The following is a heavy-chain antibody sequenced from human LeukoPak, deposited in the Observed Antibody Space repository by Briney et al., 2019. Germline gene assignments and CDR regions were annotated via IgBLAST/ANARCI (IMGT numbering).Heavy chain of an antibody. J-gene: IGHJ3*02. CDR3: ARGLEDCSSTSCHGGAFDI. V-gene: IGHV4-34*01. Sequence: SETLSLTCAVYGGSFSGYYWSWIRQPPGKGLEWIGEINHSGSTNYNPSLKSRVTISVDTSKNQFSLKLSSVTAADTAVYYCARGLEDCSSTSCHGGAFDIWGQGTMVTVSS. D-gene: IGHD2-2*01. CDR1: GGSFSGYY. CDR2: INHSGST.